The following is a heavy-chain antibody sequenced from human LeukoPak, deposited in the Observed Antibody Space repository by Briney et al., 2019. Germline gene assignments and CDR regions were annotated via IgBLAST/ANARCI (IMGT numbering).Heavy chain of an antibody. CDR2: IYSGGST. CDR3: ARSYSAYYFDY. CDR1: GFTFSSYA. Sequence: PGGSLRLSCAASGFTFSSYAMSWVRQAPGKGLEWVSVIYSGGSTYYADSVKGRFTISRDNSKNTLYLQMNSLRAEDTAVYYCARSYSAYYFDYWGQGTLVTVSS. J-gene: IGHJ4*02. V-gene: IGHV3-53*01. D-gene: IGHD3-10*01.